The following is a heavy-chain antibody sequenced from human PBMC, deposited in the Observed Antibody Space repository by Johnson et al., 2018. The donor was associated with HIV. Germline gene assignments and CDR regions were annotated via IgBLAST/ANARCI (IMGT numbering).Heavy chain of an antibody. V-gene: IGHV3-30*14. CDR2: ISYDGSNK. J-gene: IGHJ3*02. D-gene: IGHD2-15*01. CDR1: GFTFSSYA. Sequence: QVQLLESGGGVVQPGRSLRLSCAASGFTFSSYAMHWVRQAPGKGLEWVAVISYDGSNKYYADSVKGRFTISRDNSKNTLYLQMNSLRAEDTAVYYCALGGSWYAFDIWGQGTMVTVSS. CDR3: ALGGSWYAFDI.